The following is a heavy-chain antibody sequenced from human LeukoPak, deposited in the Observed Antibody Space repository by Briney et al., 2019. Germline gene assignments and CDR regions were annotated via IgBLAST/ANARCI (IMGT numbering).Heavy chain of an antibody. Sequence: SETLSLTCAISGYSINSGYRWGWVRQPPGKGLEWIGSIFHSGSTNYNPSLKSRVTISLDTSKNHFSLRLSSVTAADTAVYYCVRHFTVTTDYFDYWGQGALVTVSS. V-gene: IGHV4-38-2*01. CDR2: IFHSGST. J-gene: IGHJ4*02. CDR3: VRHFTVTTDYFDY. D-gene: IGHD4-17*01. CDR1: GYSINSGYR.